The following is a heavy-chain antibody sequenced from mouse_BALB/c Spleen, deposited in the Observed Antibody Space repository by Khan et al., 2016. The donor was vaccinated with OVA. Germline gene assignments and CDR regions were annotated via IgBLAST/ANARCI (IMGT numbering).Heavy chain of an antibody. J-gene: IGHJ3*01. Sequence: EVELVESGGDLMKPGGSLKLSCAASGFTFSTYGMSWVRQTPDKRLEWVATINSGGYYTYYPDSVQGRFTLSRNNAKNTLYLQMSSLKSEDTAIYYCASHLTGSFAYWGQGTLVTVSA. CDR3: ASHLTGSFAY. V-gene: IGHV5-6*01. D-gene: IGHD4-1*01. CDR1: GFTFSTYG. CDR2: INSGGYYT.